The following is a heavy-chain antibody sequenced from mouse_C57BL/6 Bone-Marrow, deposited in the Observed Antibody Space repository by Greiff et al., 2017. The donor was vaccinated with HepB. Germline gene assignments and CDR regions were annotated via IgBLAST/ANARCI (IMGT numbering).Heavy chain of an antibody. CDR3: ARALYSNYGGFAY. Sequence: EVMLVESGGGLVKPGGSLKLSCAASGFTFSDYGMHWVRQAPEKGLEWVAYISSGSSTIYYADTVKGRFTISRDNANNTLFLQMTSLRSEDTAMYYCARALYSNYGGFAYWGQGTLVTVSA. V-gene: IGHV5-17*01. J-gene: IGHJ3*01. CDR2: ISSGSSTI. D-gene: IGHD2-5*01. CDR1: GFTFSDYG.